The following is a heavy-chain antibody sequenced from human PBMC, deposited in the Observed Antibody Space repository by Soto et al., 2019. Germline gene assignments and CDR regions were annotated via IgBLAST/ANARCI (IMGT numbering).Heavy chain of an antibody. Sequence: EVQLVESGGGLVQXGGSLRLSCAASGFTFSNSWMSWVRQAPGKGLEWVANMKQDGGDKYYVDSVKGRFTISRDSAKNSLYLQINSLRAEDTAVYYCARGRVKMDVWGQGTTVTVSS. CDR2: MKQDGGDK. D-gene: IGHD3-22*01. CDR3: ARGRVKMDV. J-gene: IGHJ6*02. V-gene: IGHV3-7*01. CDR1: GFTFSNSW.